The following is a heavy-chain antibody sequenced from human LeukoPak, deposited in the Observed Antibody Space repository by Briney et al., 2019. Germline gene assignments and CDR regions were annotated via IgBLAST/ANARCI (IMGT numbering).Heavy chain of an antibody. J-gene: IGHJ4*02. D-gene: IGHD2-21*02. V-gene: IGHV1-2*06. CDR1: GYTFTGYY. CDR2: INPNSGGT. CDR3: ALLELVYCGGDCYSGNRDY. Sequence: ASVKVSCKASGYTFTGYYMHWVRQAPGQGLEWMGRINPNSGGTNYAQKFQGRVTMTRDTSISTAYMELSRLRSDDTAVYYCALLELVYCGGDCYSGNRDYWGQGTLVTVSS.